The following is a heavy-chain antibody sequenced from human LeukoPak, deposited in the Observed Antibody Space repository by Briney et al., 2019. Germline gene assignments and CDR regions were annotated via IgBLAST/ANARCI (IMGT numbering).Heavy chain of an antibody. CDR2: IKQDGSEK. Sequence: GGSLRLSXAASGFTFSSYWMSWVRQSPGKGLEWVANIKQDGSEKYYVDSVKGRFTISRDNAKNSLYLQMNSLRAEDTAVYYCARDRRSGGSCLDYWGQGTLVTVSS. J-gene: IGHJ4*02. D-gene: IGHD2-15*01. V-gene: IGHV3-7*01. CDR1: GFTFSSYW. CDR3: ARDRRSGGSCLDY.